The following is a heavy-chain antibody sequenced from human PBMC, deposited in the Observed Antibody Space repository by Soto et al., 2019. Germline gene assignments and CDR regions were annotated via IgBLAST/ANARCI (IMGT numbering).Heavy chain of an antibody. J-gene: IGHJ4*02. V-gene: IGHV4-34*01. Sequence: SETLSLTCAVYGGSFSGYYWSWIRRPPGKGLEWIGEINHSGSTNYNPSLKSRVTISVDTSKNQFSLKLSSVTAADTAVYYCARGRTGYCSGGSCYFFDYWGQGTLVTVSS. CDR3: ARGRTGYCSGGSCYFFDY. D-gene: IGHD2-15*01. CDR2: INHSGST. CDR1: GGSFSGYY.